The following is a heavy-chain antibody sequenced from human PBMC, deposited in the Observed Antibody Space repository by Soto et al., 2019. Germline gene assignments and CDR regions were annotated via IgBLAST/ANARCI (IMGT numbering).Heavy chain of an antibody. J-gene: IGHJ4*02. CDR1: GFTFSIYA. Sequence: QVQLVESGGGVVQPGRSLRVSCAASGFTFSIYAMHWVRQAPGTGLEWVAVISYDGTKTYYADSVKGRFTISRDNSKKTGYLQMNSWREEDTAVYYCAKVRGPRRQWLIGPFDYWGQGTLVTVSP. D-gene: IGHD3-10*01. CDR2: ISYDGTKT. V-gene: IGHV3-30*18. CDR3: AKVRGPRRQWLIGPFDY.